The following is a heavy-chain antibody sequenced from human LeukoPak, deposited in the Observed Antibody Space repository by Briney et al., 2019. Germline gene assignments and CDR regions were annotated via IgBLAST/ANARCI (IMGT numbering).Heavy chain of an antibody. V-gene: IGHV4-59*01. CDR3: SSDNTVFDV. CDR2: VYYYWSP. J-gene: IGHJ3*01. CDR1: GGSISSYY. Sequence: SGTLSLTCTVSGGSISSYYWSWIRQPPGKGREWIGYVYYYWSPNFHPSLKSRVNISVEPSSTQFSFKLSSLTATDTAVSYCSSDNTVFDVGGEGSMV. D-gene: IGHD2-8*02.